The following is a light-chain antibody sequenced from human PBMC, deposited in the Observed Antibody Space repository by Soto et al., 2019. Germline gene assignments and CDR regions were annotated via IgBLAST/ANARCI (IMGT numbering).Light chain of an antibody. CDR2: LSSDGSH. Sequence: QLVLTQSPSASASLGASVKLTCTLSSGHSSYAIAWHQQQPEKGPRYLMKLSSDGSHSKGDGIPDRFSGSSSGAERYLTISSLQSEDEADYYCQTWDTGARVVLGGGTKLTVL. CDR1: SGHSSYA. V-gene: IGLV4-69*01. CDR3: QTWDTGARVV. J-gene: IGLJ2*01.